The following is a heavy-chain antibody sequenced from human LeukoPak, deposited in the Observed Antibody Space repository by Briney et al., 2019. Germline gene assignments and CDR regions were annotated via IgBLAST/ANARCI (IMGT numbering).Heavy chain of an antibody. D-gene: IGHD2-2*01. Sequence: PSETLSLTCAVYGGSFSGYYWSWIRQPPGKGLEWIGEINHSGSTNYNPSLKSRVTISVDTSKSQFSLKLSSVTAADTAVYYCARTGYCSSTSCSPSFDYWGQGTLVTVSS. J-gene: IGHJ4*02. CDR3: ARTGYCSSTSCSPSFDY. CDR1: GGSFSGYY. V-gene: IGHV4-34*01. CDR2: INHSGST.